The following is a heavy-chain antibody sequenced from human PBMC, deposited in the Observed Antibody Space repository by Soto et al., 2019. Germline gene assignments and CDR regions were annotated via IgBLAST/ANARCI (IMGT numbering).Heavy chain of an antibody. D-gene: IGHD2-2*03. CDR2: ISYDGSNR. CDR3: ARDGYGMDV. Sequence: QEQLVESGGGVVQPERSLTLSCAGSGFTFSNYAMHWVRQAPGKGLEWVAVISYDGSNRYYADSVKGRFTISRDNSKNTVYVQMISLRPEDTAVYYCARDGYGMDVWGQGTTVTVSS. J-gene: IGHJ6*02. V-gene: IGHV3-30-3*01. CDR1: GFTFSNYA.